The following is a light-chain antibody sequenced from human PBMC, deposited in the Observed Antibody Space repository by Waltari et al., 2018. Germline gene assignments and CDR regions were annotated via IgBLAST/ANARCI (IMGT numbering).Light chain of an antibody. CDR3: QQRGSWPLT. CDR1: QSISTY. V-gene: IGKV3-11*01. CDR2: NAS. Sequence: EIVLTQSPATLSLSPGDRATLSCRASQSISTYLAWYQQKPGQAPRLLMDNASNRTTGIPARFSGSGTGTDFTLTVSSLEPEDFAVYYCQQRGSWPLTFGGGTKVEIK. J-gene: IGKJ4*01.